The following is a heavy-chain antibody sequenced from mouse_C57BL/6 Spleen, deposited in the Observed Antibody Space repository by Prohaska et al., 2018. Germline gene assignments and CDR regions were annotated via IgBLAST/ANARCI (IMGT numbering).Heavy chain of an antibody. CDR1: GYTFTSYW. CDR3: ARDGSSWFDV. V-gene: IGHV1-64*01. CDR2: IHPNSGST. Sequence: PGASVKLSCKASGYTFTSYWMHWVKQRPGQGLEWIGMIHPNSGSTNYNEKVKSKATMTVDKASSKVYMQLSRLTSEDSAVYYCARDGSSWFDVWGTGTTVTVSS. J-gene: IGHJ1*03. D-gene: IGHD1-1*01.